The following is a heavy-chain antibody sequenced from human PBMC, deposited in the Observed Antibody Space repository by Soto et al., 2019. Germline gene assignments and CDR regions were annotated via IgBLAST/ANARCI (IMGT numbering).Heavy chain of an antibody. J-gene: IGHJ4*02. Sequence: QVQLVQSGAEVKKPGSSVKVSCKASGGTFSSYAISWVRQAPGQGLEWMGGIIPIFGTANYAQKFQGRVTITADESTSTAYMELSSLRSEDTAVYYCAREAKLSDLYDYDSSGYYYFDYWGQGTLVTVSS. CDR2: IIPIFGTA. CDR3: AREAKLSDLYDYDSSGYYYFDY. D-gene: IGHD3-22*01. V-gene: IGHV1-69*01. CDR1: GGTFSSYA.